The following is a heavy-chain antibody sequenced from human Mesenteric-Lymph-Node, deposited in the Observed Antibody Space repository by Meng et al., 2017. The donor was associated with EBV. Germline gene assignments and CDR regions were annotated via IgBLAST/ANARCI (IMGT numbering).Heavy chain of an antibody. V-gene: IGHV4-39*07. CDR2: IYYSGST. D-gene: IGHD1-1*01. Sequence: QVQVQESGPGLAKPSETLSLTCSVSGGYISSSSYYWGWIRKPPGKGLEWIGNIYYSGSTYYNPSLKSRVTISVDTSKNQFSLKLSSVTAADTAVYYCAGTVQLERHWFDPWGQGTLVTVSS. CDR1: GGYISSSSYY. CDR3: AGTVQLERHWFDP. J-gene: IGHJ5*02.